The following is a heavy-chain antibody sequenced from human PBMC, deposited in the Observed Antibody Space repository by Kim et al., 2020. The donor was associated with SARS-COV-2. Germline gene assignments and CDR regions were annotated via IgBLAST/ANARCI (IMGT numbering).Heavy chain of an antibody. D-gene: IGHD6-19*01. Sequence: GGSLRLSCAASGFTFSNAWMSWVRQAPGKGLEWVGRIKSKTDGGTTDYAAPVKGRFTISRDDSKNTLYLQMNSLKTEDTAVYYCTTVFAGGIAVVLRNKRIDYWGQGTLVTVSS. CDR3: TTVFAGGIAVVLRNKRIDY. V-gene: IGHV3-15*01. CDR2: IKSKTDGGTT. J-gene: IGHJ4*02. CDR1: GFTFSNAW.